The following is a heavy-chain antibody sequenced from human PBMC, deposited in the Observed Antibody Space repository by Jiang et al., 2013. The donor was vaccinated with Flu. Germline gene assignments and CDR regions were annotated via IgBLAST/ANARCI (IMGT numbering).Heavy chain of an antibody. Sequence: GVVQPGRSLRLSCAASGFTFSSYAMHWVRQAPGKGLEWVAVISYDGSNKYYADSVKGRFTISRDNSKNTLYLQMNSLRAEDTAVYYCARDRVRYFDWLFHFDYWGQGTLVTVSS. V-gene: IGHV3-30-3*01. CDR3: ARDRVRYFDWLFHFDY. CDR2: ISYDGSNK. D-gene: IGHD3-9*01. CDR1: GFTFSSYA. J-gene: IGHJ4*02.